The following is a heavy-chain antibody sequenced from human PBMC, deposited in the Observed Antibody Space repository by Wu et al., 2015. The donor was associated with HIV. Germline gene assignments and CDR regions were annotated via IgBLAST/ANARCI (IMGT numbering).Heavy chain of an antibody. J-gene: IGHJ6*02. CDR1: GDGFTSYA. CDR3: ARNTDSVATSLYSLGV. D-gene: IGHD5-12*01. V-gene: IGHV1-69*05. Sequence: QAQLVQLGAEVKKPGSSVKVTCKASGDGFTSYAVSWVRQAPGQGLEWMGGINPLFGTTKHAERFQDRVTFTTDESKSTAYMELSSLRSEDTAVYYCARNTDSVATSLYSLGVWGQGTRSPSP. CDR2: INPLFGTT.